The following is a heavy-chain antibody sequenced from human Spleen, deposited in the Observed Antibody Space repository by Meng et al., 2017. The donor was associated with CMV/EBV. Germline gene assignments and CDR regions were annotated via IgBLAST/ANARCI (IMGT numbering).Heavy chain of an antibody. CDR1: GFTFSRYW. CDR3: SRSGGIAVAEFDQ. J-gene: IGHJ5*02. Sequence: GESLKISCAASGFTFSRYWMHWVRQAPGKGLVWVSRINSDGSSTSYADSVKGRFTISRDSAKNTLYLQMNSLRVEDTAVYFCSRSGGIAVAEFDQWGQGTLVTVSS. CDR2: INSDGSST. V-gene: IGHV3-74*01. D-gene: IGHD6-19*01.